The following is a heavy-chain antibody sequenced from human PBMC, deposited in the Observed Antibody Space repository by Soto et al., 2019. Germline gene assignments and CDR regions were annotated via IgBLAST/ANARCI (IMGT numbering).Heavy chain of an antibody. J-gene: IGHJ6*03. Sequence: TGGSLRLSCAASGFTVSSNYMSWVRQAPGKGLEWVSVIYSGGSTYYADSVKGRFTISRDNSKNTLYLQMNSLRAEDTAVYYCERGVVGTLLPAAKTTLIYSSYSMDAWGKGPPVTVSS. CDR2: IYSGGST. CDR1: GFTVSSNY. D-gene: IGHD2-15*01. V-gene: IGHV3-66*01. CDR3: ERGVVGTLLPAAKTTLIYSSYSMDA.